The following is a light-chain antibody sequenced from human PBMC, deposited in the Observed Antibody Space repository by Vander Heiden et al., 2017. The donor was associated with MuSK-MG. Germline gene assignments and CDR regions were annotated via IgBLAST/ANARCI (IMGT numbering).Light chain of an antibody. J-gene: IGKJ1*01. CDR3: QQSYGTPRT. CDR2: ATS. Sequence: IRITPSPSSLSASVGDRVTITCRASQSISSHLDWYQQKPGKAPKLLIYATSSLQSGVPSRFSGSGSGTEFTLTISSLQPEDFATYYCQQSYGTPRTFGRETKVEIK. V-gene: IGKV1-39*01. CDR1: QSISSH.